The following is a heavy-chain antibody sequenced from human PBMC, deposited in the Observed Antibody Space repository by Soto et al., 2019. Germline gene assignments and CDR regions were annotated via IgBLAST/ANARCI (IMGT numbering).Heavy chain of an antibody. CDR3: ARAYGSGYMDV. J-gene: IGHJ6*02. D-gene: IGHD3-10*01. Sequence: QVQLQESGPGLVKPSQTLSLTCTVSGGSISSGGYYWSWIRQHPGKGLEWIGYIYYSGSTYYHSSINSRVTISVDTPKNQFSLKLSSVTAADTAVYYCARAYGSGYMDVWGQGTTVTVSS. V-gene: IGHV4-31*03. CDR1: GGSISSGGYY. CDR2: IYYSGST.